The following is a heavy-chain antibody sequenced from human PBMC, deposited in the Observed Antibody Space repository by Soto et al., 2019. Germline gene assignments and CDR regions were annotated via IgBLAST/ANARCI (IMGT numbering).Heavy chain of an antibody. CDR2: ISYDGSNK. J-gene: IGHJ2*01. CDR1: GLTFSSYA. CDR3: ARPLWRDDYNWGYFDL. V-gene: IGHV3-30-3*01. D-gene: IGHD4-4*01. Sequence: QVQLVESGGGVVQPGRSLRLSCAASGLTFSSYAMHWVRQAPGKGLEWVAVISYDGSNKYYADSVKGRFTISRDNSKNTLYLQMNSLRAKDTAVYYCARPLWRDDYNWGYFDLWGRGTLVTVSS.